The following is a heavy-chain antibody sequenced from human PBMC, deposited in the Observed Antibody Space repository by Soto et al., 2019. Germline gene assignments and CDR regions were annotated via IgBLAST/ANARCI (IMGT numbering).Heavy chain of an antibody. CDR1: GFSFSTYG. D-gene: IGHD1-26*01. V-gene: IGHV3-30*03. J-gene: IGHJ4*02. CDR3: ATEYSGSDIYFEY. CDR2: MSYDGGIK. Sequence: PGGSLRLSCAASGFSFSTYGMHWVRQAPGKGLEWVALMSYDGGIKFYADSVKGRFTISRDNSKNTLYLKMNSLRAEDTAVYYCATEYSGSDIYFEYWGQGALVTVSS.